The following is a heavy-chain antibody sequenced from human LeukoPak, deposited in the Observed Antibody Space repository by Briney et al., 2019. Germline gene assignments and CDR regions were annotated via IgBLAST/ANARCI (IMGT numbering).Heavy chain of an antibody. CDR2: IVPSSGDT. D-gene: IGHD5-24*01. CDR3: ARDYRIDGYNRGVDH. Sequence: ASVKVSCKTSGYIFTHYNIHWVRQAPGQGLEWMGMIVPSSGDTSFAQKFQGRVTMTRDTSTTTVYMELSSVRSDDTAVYHCARDYRIDGYNRGVDHWGQGTLVTVSS. J-gene: IGHJ4*02. V-gene: IGHV1-46*01. CDR1: GYIFTHYN.